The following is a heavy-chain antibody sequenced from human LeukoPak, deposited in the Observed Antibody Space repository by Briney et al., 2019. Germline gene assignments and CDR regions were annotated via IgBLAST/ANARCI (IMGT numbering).Heavy chain of an antibody. CDR2: IYYSGST. CDR1: GGSITSYY. D-gene: IGHD2/OR15-2a*01. Sequence: SETLSLTCTVSGGSITSYYWSWIRQPPGKGLEWLGYIYYSGSTNYNPPLKSRVTISVETSKNQFSLKLRSVTAADTAVYYCARHIPGNPYFDYWGQGTLVTVSS. V-gene: IGHV4-59*08. J-gene: IGHJ4*02. CDR3: ARHIPGNPYFDY.